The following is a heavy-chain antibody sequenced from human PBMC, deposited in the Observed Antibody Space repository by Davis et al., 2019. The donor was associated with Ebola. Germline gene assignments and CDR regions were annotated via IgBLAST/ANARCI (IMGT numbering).Heavy chain of an antibody. CDR1: GFTFSNYG. CDR3: ARGDGDGSLPDY. Sequence: GESLKISCAASGFTFSNYGMHWVRQAPGKGLEWVAVIWYDGSNKYYADSVKGRFTISRDNSKNTLYLQMNSLRAEDTAVYYCARGDGDGSLPDYWGQGTLVTVSS. J-gene: IGHJ4*02. V-gene: IGHV3-33*01. CDR2: IWYDGSNK. D-gene: IGHD3-10*01.